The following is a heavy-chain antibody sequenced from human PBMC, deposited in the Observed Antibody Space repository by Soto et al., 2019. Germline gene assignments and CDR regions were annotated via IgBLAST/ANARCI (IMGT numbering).Heavy chain of an antibody. Sequence: QVQLQQWGAGLLKPSETLSLTCAVYGGSFSGYYWSWIRQPPGKGLEWIGEINHSGSTNYNPSLKSRVTISVDTSKNQCSPKLRSVTAADTAVYYCARAPVVAVVVVAAAWLDSWGQGTLVTVSS. CDR3: ARAPVVAVVVVAAAWLDS. CDR2: INHSGST. V-gene: IGHV4-34*01. J-gene: IGHJ5*01. D-gene: IGHD2-15*01. CDR1: GGSFSGYY.